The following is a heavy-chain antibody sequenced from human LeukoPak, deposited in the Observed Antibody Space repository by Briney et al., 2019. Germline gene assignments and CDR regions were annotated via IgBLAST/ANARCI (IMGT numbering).Heavy chain of an antibody. Sequence: PGGSLRLSCAASGFTVSSNYMSWVRQAPGKGLEWVSVIYSGGSTYYADSVKGRFTISRDNSKNTLYLQMNSLRAEDTAVYYCARGLHINWFDPWGQGTLVTVSS. J-gene: IGHJ5*02. CDR2: IYSGGST. CDR3: ARGLHINWFDP. V-gene: IGHV3-53*01. CDR1: GFTVSSNY. D-gene: IGHD4-11*01.